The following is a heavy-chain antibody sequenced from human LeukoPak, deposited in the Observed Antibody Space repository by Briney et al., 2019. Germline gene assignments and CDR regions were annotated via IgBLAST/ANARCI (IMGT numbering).Heavy chain of an antibody. D-gene: IGHD2-2*01. V-gene: IGHV3-30*02. CDR3: AKDMRPIVVVPAAMRPDY. Sequence: PGGSLRLSCAASGFTFSSYGMHWVRQAPGKGLEWVAFIRCDGSNKYYADSVKGRFTISRDNSKNTLYLQMNSLRAEDTAVYYCAKDMRPIVVVPAAMRPDYWGQGTLVTVSS. CDR1: GFTFSSYG. J-gene: IGHJ4*02. CDR2: IRCDGSNK.